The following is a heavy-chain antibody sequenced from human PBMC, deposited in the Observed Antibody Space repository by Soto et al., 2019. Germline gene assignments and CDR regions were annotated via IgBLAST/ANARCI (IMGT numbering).Heavy chain of an antibody. J-gene: IGHJ4*02. D-gene: IGHD2-2*01. V-gene: IGHV1-24*01. CDR2: FDPEDGET. CDR3: ATGSKGLPGFDY. CDR1: GYTLTELS. Sequence: ASVKVSCKVSGYTLTELSMHWVRQAPGKGLEWMGGFDPEDGETIYAQKFQGRVTMTEDTSTDTAYMELSSLRSDDTAVYYCATGSKGLPGFDYWGQGTLVTVFS.